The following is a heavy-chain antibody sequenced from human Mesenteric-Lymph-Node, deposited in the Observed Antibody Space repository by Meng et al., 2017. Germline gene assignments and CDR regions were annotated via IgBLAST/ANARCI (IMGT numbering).Heavy chain of an antibody. D-gene: IGHD4-17*01. V-gene: IGHV3-48*03. CDR1: GFTFSSYE. J-gene: IGHJ5*02. Sequence: GESLKISCAASGFTFSSYEMNWVRQAPGKGLEWVSYISSSGSTIYYADSVKGRFTISRDNAKNSLYLQMNSLRAEDKAVYYCARDGAGTVTTGPGWFDPWGQGTLVTVSS. CDR3: ARDGAGTVTTGPGWFDP. CDR2: ISSSGSTI.